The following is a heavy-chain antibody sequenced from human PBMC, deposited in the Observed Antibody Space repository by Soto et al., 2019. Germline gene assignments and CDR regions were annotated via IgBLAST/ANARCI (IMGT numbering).Heavy chain of an antibody. J-gene: IGHJ4*02. V-gene: IGHV4-39*01. CDR3: ARHGHSAPVDD. CDR2: VYYKRNT. Sequence: PSETLSLTSSVSGCSIDSSDFYWVGIRQPPDKGLEWIESVYYKRNTYYNSSLRSRVTLSVVTSKNQFSLRVSSVTAADTAVYYCARHGHSAPVDDCGQGTLVTVSS. CDR1: GCSIDSSDFY. D-gene: IGHD3-10*01.